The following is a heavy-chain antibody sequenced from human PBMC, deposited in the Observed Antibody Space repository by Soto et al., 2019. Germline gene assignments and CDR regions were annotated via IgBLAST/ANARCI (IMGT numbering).Heavy chain of an antibody. CDR3: ARGRTIFGVVIPYYFDY. J-gene: IGHJ4*02. CDR1: GGSISSGGYY. CDR2: IYYSGST. Sequence: QVQLQESGPGLVKPSQTLSLTCTVSGGSISSGGYYWSWIRQHPGKGLEWIGYIYYSGSTYYNPSLKSRVTISVDTSKNQFSLKLSSVTAADTAVYYCARGRTIFGVVIPYYFDYWGQGTLVTVSS. D-gene: IGHD3-3*01. V-gene: IGHV4-31*03.